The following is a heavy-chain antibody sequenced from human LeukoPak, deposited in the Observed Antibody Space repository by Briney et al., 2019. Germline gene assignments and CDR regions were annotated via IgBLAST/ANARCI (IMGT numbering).Heavy chain of an antibody. J-gene: IGHJ4*02. V-gene: IGHV3-21*01. CDR1: GFPFSRYS. D-gene: IGHD6-13*01. CDR3: AGDGAAGPYFDY. CDR2: ISSSSSYI. Sequence: GGSQSLFCGVSGFPFSRYSMQWVRQAPGKGLEWVSSISSSSSYIYYADSEKGQFTISRDNAKNSLYLQMNSLRAEDTAVFYCAGDGAAGPYFDYWGQGTLVTVSS.